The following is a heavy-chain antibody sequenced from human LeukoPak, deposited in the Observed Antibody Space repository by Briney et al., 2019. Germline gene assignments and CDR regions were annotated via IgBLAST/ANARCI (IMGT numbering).Heavy chain of an antibody. CDR3: VSPRGFSYGYFDY. J-gene: IGHJ4*02. CDR2: IYYSKNT. CDR1: GGSISSSSAY. D-gene: IGHD5-18*01. V-gene: IGHV4-39*01. Sequence: TPSETLSLTCTVSGGSISSSSAYWGWIRQPPGKGLEWIGSIYYSKNTYYNPSLKSRVTISADTSKNQFSLTLGSVSATDTAVYYYVSPRGFSYGYFDYWGQGTLVTVSS.